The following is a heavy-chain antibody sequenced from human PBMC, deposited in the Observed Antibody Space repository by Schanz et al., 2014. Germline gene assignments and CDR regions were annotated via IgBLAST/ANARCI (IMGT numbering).Heavy chain of an antibody. CDR3: AKYGGKLGDSFEY. Sequence: EVQLVESGGGLVQPGGSLRLSCAASGFTFSSYWMSWVRQAPGEGLEWVANIKQDGSEKYYVDSVKGRFTISRDNAKNSLYLQMNSLRPEDTAVYYCAKYGGKLGDSFEYWGQRTLVTVSS. J-gene: IGHJ4*02. D-gene: IGHD7-27*01. CDR2: IKQDGSEK. CDR1: GFTFSSYW. V-gene: IGHV3-7*01.